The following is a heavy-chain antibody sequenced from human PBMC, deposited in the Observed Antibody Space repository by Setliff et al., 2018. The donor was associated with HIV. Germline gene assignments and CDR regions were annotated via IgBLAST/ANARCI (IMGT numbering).Heavy chain of an antibody. CDR2: IYHTEYT. CDR1: GGSLSSDNW. Sequence: SETLSLTCAVSGGSLSSDNWWTWVRQPPGKGLEWIGEIYHTEYTNYSPSLKSRVSMSVDRSKNQFSLNLTSVTAADTAVYYCARGHCSGTNCYGVDYYGMDIWGQGTTVTVSS. V-gene: IGHV4-4*02. CDR3: ARGHCSGTNCYGVDYYGMDI. J-gene: IGHJ6*02. D-gene: IGHD2-2*01.